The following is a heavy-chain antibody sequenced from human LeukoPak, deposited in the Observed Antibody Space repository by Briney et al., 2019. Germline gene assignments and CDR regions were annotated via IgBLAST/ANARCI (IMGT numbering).Heavy chain of an antibody. Sequence: PVGSLRLSCAASGFTFSSHGMHWVRQAPGKGLEWVAVIWHDGSNKYYGDSVMGRFIISRDNSKNTLSLQMNSLRAEDTAVYYCVRDSNYDTLTGYFRLEYFRDWGQGTPVTVSS. J-gene: IGHJ1*01. CDR1: GFTFSSHG. CDR3: VRDSNYDTLTGYFRLEYFRD. CDR2: IWHDGSNK. D-gene: IGHD3-9*01. V-gene: IGHV3-33*01.